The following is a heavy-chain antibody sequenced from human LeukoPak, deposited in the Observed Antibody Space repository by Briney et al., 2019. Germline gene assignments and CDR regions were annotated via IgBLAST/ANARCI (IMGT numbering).Heavy chain of an antibody. Sequence: KSSETLSLTCTVSGGSISSSSFYWGWIRQPPGKGLEWIGSIYYSGYTYYNPSLESRVTISVDTSKNQFSLKLSSVTAADTAVYYCARDSITYYYGSGSSAEAGYWGQGTLVTVSS. J-gene: IGHJ4*02. CDR3: ARDSITYYYGSGSSAEAGY. CDR2: IYYSGYT. D-gene: IGHD3-10*01. CDR1: GGSISSSSFY. V-gene: IGHV4-39*02.